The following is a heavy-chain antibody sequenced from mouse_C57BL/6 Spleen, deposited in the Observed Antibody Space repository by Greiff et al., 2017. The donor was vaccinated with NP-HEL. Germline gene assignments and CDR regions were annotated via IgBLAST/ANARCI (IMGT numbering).Heavy chain of an antibody. CDR3: ARERGGITRYFDY. V-gene: IGHV1-26*01. CDR2: INPNNGGT. Sequence: EVQLQQSGPELVKPGASVKISCKASGYTFTDYYMNWVKQSHGKSLEWIGDINPNNGGTSYNQKFKGKATLTVDKSSSTAYMELRSLTSEDSAVYYCARERGGITRYFDYWGQGTTLTVSS. D-gene: IGHD2-4*01. J-gene: IGHJ2*01. CDR1: GYTFTDYY.